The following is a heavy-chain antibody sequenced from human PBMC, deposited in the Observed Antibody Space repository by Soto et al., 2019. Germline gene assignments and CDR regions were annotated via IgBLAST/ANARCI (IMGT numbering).Heavy chain of an antibody. V-gene: IGHV3-23*01. CDR3: AKVESSGHPGMDV. CDR1: GFIFSNYA. CDR2: ISGSGGST. Sequence: PGGSLRLSCAASGFIFSNYAMKWIRQAPGKGLEWVSSISGSGGSTYYADSVKGRFTISRDNSKNTLYLQMNSLRAEDTAVYYCAKVESSGHPGMDVWGQGTTVTVSS. D-gene: IGHD2-15*01. J-gene: IGHJ6*02.